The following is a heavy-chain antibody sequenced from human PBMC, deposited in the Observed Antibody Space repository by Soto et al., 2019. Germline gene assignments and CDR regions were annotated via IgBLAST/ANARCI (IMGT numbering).Heavy chain of an antibody. D-gene: IGHD1-26*01. V-gene: IGHV3-74*01. CDR1: GFTLSSYW. Sequence: ELQLVESGGGLVQPGGSLRLSCVASGFTLSSYWMHWVRQAPGKVLVWVSRINSDGSSRTYADSVRGRLTISRDNAKNTLYLQMNSLRAEDTAVYYCARGDATLSAYYYSMDVWGKGTTVTVSS. J-gene: IGHJ6*03. CDR2: INSDGSSR. CDR3: ARGDATLSAYYYSMDV.